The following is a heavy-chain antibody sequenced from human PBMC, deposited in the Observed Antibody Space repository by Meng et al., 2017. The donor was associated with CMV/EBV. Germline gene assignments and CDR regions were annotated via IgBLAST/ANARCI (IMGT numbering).Heavy chain of an antibody. D-gene: IGHD2-2*01. Sequence: GGSLRLSCAASGFTFSSYSMNWVRQAPGKGLEWVSSISSSSSYIYYADSVKGRFTISRDNAKNSLYLQMNRLRAEDTAVYYCARDGLECSSTSCDYYYYYGMDVWGQGTTVTVSS. CDR2: ISSSSSYI. CDR3: ARDGLECSSTSCDYYYYYGMDV. V-gene: IGHV3-21*01. J-gene: IGHJ6*02. CDR1: GFTFSSYS.